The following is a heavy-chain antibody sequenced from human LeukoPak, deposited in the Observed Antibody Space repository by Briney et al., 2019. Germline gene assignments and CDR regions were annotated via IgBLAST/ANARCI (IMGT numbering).Heavy chain of an antibody. Sequence: GGSLRLSCAASGITVSSNYMSWVRQAPGKGLEWVSVIYSGGSTYYADSVKGRFTISRDNSKNTLYLQMNSLRAEDTAVYYCARGVSSSGWYSILDPWGQGTLVTVSS. V-gene: IGHV3-53*01. CDR2: IYSGGST. J-gene: IGHJ5*02. D-gene: IGHD6-19*01. CDR3: ARGVSSSGWYSILDP. CDR1: GITVSSNY.